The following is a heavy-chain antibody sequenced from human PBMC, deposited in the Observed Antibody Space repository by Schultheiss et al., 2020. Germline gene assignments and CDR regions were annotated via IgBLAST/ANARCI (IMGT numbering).Heavy chain of an antibody. CDR2: TYYRSKWYN. CDR1: GDSVSSNSAA. V-gene: IGHV6-1*01. J-gene: IGHJ4*02. Sequence: SETLSLTCAISGDSVSSNSAAWNWIRQSPSRGLEWLGRTYYRSKWYNDYAVSVKSRITINPDTSKNQFSLKLSSVTAADTAVYYCARVLTGGSGRGFDYWGQGTLVTVSS. CDR3: ARVLTGGSGRGFDY. D-gene: IGHD6-19*01.